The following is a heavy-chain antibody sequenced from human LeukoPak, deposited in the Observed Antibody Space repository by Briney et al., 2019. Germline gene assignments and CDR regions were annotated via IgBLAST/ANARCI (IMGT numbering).Heavy chain of an antibody. V-gene: IGHV3-74*01. CDR3: AIRGSPMVRNY. J-gene: IGHJ4*02. D-gene: IGHD3-10*01. Sequence: GGSLRLSCAASGFTFISYWMSWVRQAPGKGPVWVSRIKTDGSITDYADSVKGRFTISRDNAKNTLYLQMNSLRAEDTALYYCAIRGSPMVRNYWGQGTLVTVSS. CDR2: IKTDGSIT. CDR1: GFTFISYW.